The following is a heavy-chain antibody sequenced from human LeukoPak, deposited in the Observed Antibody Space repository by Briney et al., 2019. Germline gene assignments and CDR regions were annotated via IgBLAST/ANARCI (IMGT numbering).Heavy chain of an antibody. D-gene: IGHD6-13*01. CDR2: ISHSGGNT. J-gene: IGHJ4*02. CDR3: AKRTIAAGGSFDY. CDR1: GFTFSNSA. V-gene: IGHV3-23*01. Sequence: GGSLRLSCAASGFTFSNSAMSWVRQAPGKGLEWVSAISHSGGNTYYADSVKGRFSISRDNSKNTLYLQMNSLRAEDTAVYYCAKRTIAAGGSFDYWGQGTLVTVSS.